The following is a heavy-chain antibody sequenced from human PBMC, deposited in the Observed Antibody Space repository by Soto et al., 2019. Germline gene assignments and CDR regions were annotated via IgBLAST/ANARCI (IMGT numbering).Heavy chain of an antibody. J-gene: IGHJ6*02. CDR2: IYYSGST. V-gene: IGHV4-39*07. CDR3: ARFSGSYYYAMDV. CDR1: GGSISSSSYY. D-gene: IGHD6-19*01. Sequence: SETLSLTCTVSGGSISSSSYYWGWIRQPPGKGLEWIGSIYYSGSTYYNPSLKSRVTISVDTSKNQFSLQLKSVTAADTALYYCARFSGSYYYAMDVSGQGSTVTVSS.